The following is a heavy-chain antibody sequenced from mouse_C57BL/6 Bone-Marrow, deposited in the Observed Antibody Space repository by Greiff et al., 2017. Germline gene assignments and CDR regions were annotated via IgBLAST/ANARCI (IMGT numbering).Heavy chain of an antibody. J-gene: IGHJ2*01. V-gene: IGHV5-12*01. Sequence: EVMLVESGGGLVQPGGSLKLSCAASGFTFSDYYMYWVRQTPEKRLEWVAYISNGGGSPYYPDTVKGRFTISRDNAKNTLYLQMSRLKSEDTAMYYCARRGDYPFFDYWGQCTTRTVSS. CDR3: ARRGDYPFFDY. CDR1: GFTFSDYY. D-gene: IGHD2-4*01. CDR2: ISNGGGSP.